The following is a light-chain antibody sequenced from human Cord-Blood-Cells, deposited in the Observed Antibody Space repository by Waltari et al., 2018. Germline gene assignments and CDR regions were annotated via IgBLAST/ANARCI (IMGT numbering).Light chain of an antibody. CDR2: RNN. V-gene: IGLV1-47*01. CDR3: AAWDDSLSGLV. J-gene: IGLJ2*01. Sequence: QSVLTQPPSASGTPGQRVTISCSGSSSNIGSTYVYWYQQLPGTAPKLLIYRNNQRTSGVPDRFSGSKSGTSASLAISGLRSEDEAEYYCAAWDDSLSGLVFGGGTKLTVL. CDR1: SSNIGSTY.